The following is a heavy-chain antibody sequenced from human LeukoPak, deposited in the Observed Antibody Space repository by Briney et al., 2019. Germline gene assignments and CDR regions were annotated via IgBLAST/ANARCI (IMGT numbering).Heavy chain of an antibody. CDR2: IFNAGST. CDR3: ARNMTIILVDERIDAFDI. Sequence: PSETLSLTCTVSGASISSNTYYWAWIRQTPGKGLEWIGSIFNAGSTFYNPSLTSRVTMSVDTSKNQFSLKLNSVTAADTAMYYCARNMTIILVDERIDAFDIWGQGTMVTVSS. J-gene: IGHJ3*02. V-gene: IGHV4-39*01. CDR1: GASISSNTYY. D-gene: IGHD3-22*01.